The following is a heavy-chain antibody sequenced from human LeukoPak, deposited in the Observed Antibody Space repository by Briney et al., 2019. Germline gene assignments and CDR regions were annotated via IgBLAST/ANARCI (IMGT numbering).Heavy chain of an antibody. CDR1: GGTFSSYA. J-gene: IGHJ4*02. CDR3: ARASRPGYCSGGSCPFDY. CDR2: IIPILGTA. D-gene: IGHD2-15*01. Sequence: GSSVKVSCKASGGTFSSYAISWVRQAPGQGLEWMGGIIPILGTANYAQKFQGRVTITADKSTSTAYMELSSLRSEDTAVYYCARASRPGYCSGGSCPFDYWGQGTLVTVSS. V-gene: IGHV1-69*06.